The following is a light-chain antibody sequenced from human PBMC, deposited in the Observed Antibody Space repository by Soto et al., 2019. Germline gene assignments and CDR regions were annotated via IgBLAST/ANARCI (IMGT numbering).Light chain of an antibody. J-gene: IGKJ5*01. CDR1: QSVSNNY. CDR3: QQYVISVT. CDR2: GAS. V-gene: IGKV3-20*01. Sequence: EIVLTQSPGXLSLXXGXRATLSCRASQSVSNNYLAWYQQKPGQAPRLLIYGASNRATGIPERFSGSGSGTDFTLTISRLEPQDSAMYYCQQYVISVTFGQGTRLEI.